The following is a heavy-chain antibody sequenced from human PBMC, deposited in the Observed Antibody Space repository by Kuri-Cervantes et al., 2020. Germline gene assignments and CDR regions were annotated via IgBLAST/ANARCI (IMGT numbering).Heavy chain of an antibody. CDR1: GGSFSSYY. Sequence: GSLRLSCAAYGGSFSSYYWSWIRQPAGKGLEWIGRIYTSGSTNYNLSLKSRVTMSVDTSKNQFSLKLSSVTAADTAVYYCAREYGLGGSSGWYEVPLPSGAFDIWGQGTMVTVSS. D-gene: IGHD6-19*01. V-gene: IGHV4-4*07. CDR3: AREYGLGGSSGWYEVPLPSGAFDI. CDR2: IYTSGST. J-gene: IGHJ3*02.